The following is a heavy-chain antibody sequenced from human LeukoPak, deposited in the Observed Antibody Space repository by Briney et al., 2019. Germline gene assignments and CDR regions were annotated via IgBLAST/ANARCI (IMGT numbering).Heavy chain of an antibody. D-gene: IGHD3-10*01. J-gene: IGHJ6*02. CDR3: ARDHPTYYYGSGTNV. CDR1: GFTFSDYY. Sequence: GGSLRLSCAASGFTFSDYYMSWIRQAPGKGLEWVSYISSSSSYTNYADSVKGRFTISRDNAKNSLYLQTNSLRAEDTAVYYCARDHPTYYYGSGTNVWGQGTTVTVSS. V-gene: IGHV3-11*06. CDR2: ISSSSSYT.